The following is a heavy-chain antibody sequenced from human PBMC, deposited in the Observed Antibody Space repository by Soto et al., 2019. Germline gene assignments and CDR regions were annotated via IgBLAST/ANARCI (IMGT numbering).Heavy chain of an antibody. D-gene: IGHD1-1*01. CDR3: ARGTTTSAFSVMDV. V-gene: IGHV3-30-3*01. CDR1: GFTFSYHA. CDR2: ISYDGDNK. J-gene: IGHJ6*02. Sequence: QVQLVASGGGVVQPGRSLRLSCAASGFTFSYHALNWVRQAPGKGLEWVAVISYDGDNKYIAEAVKGRLTISRDNPKNTVSLQMNSLRTEDTAMYFCARGTTTSAFSVMDVWGQGTTVTVSS.